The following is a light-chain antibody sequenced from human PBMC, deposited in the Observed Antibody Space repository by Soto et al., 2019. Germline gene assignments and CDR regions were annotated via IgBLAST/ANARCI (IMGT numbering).Light chain of an antibody. J-gene: IGKJ1*01. V-gene: IGKV3-15*01. Sequence: EIVMTQSPATLSVSPGERATLSCRASQSVSSNLAWYQQKPGQAPRLLIYGASTRATGFPARFSGSGSGTECTLTISSLQSEDFAVYYCQQYNNWPTFGQGTKVEIK. CDR1: QSVSSN. CDR2: GAS. CDR3: QQYNNWPT.